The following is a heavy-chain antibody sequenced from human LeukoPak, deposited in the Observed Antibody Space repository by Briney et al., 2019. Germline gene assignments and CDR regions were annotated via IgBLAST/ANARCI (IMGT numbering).Heavy chain of an antibody. CDR2: IYPRDGST. V-gene: IGHV1-46*01. J-gene: IGHJ4*02. Sequence: ASVKVSCKASGYSFTSNYIHWVRQAPGQGLEWMGMIYPRDGSTSYAQKFQGRVTVSRDTSTSTVHMELSGLRSEDTAVYYCARDQEAFDYWGQGTLVTVSS. CDR1: GYSFTSNY. CDR3: ARDQEAFDY.